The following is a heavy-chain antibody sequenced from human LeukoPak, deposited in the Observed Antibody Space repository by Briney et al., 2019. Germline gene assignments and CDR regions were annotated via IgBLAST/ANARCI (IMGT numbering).Heavy chain of an antibody. D-gene: IGHD4-17*01. CDR3: ARAMIKRLRFSYYFDY. Sequence: GGSLRLSCAASGFTFSDYYMSWIRQAPGKGLEWVSYISSSGSTIHYADSVKGRFTISRDNAKNSLYLQMNSLRAEDTAVYYCARAMIKRLRFSYYFDYWGQGTLVTVSS. CDR2: ISSSGSTI. J-gene: IGHJ4*02. V-gene: IGHV3-11*01. CDR1: GFTFSDYY.